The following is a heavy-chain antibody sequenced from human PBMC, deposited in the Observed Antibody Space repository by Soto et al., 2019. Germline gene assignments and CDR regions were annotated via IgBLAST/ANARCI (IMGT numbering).Heavy chain of an antibody. CDR1: GFTFDDYA. CDR3: AKVGGYYSFFDY. J-gene: IGHJ4*02. V-gene: IGHV3-9*01. CDR2: ISWNSGSI. D-gene: IGHD3-3*01. Sequence: GGSLRLSCAASGFTFDDYAMHWVRQAPGKGLEWVSGISWNSGSIGYADSVKGRFTISRDNAKNSLYLQMNSLRAEDTALYYCAKVGGYYSFFDYWGQGTLVTVSS.